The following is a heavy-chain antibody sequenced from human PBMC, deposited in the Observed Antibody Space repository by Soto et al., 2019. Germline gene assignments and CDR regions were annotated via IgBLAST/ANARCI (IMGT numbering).Heavy chain of an antibody. CDR3: ARGGMGSQGGFDP. CDR1: GGILSSHA. Sequence: QMQLVQSGAEMKKPGSSVKVSCKASGGILSSHAISWVRQAPGQGLEWMGGIIPMFGKGNYEERFQGRVKMTADETKSTVYMELSSLRSEDMAVYYCARGGMGSQGGFDPCGQGTLVTVSS. CDR2: IIPMFGKG. V-gene: IGHV1-69*01. D-gene: IGHD1-26*01. J-gene: IGHJ5*02.